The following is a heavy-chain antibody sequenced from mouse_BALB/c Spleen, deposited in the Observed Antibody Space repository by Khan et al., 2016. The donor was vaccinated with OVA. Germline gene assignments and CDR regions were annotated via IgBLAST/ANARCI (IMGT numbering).Heavy chain of an antibody. V-gene: IGHV3-2*02. CDR1: GYSITSDYA. D-gene: IGHD1-1*01. Sequence: EVQLQESGPGLVKPSQSLSLTCTVTGYSITSDYAWNWIRQFPGNKLEWMGYIRYSGSTTYNPSLKSRISITRYTSKNQLFLQLNSVTTEDTVTEYLTKEGFHYGSCYGAFDYWGQGTTLTVSS. J-gene: IGHJ2*01. CDR2: IRYSGST. CDR3: TKEGFHYGSCYGAFDY.